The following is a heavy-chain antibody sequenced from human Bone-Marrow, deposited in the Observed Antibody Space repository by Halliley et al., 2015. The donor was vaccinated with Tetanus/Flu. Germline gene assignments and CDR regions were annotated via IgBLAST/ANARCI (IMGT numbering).Heavy chain of an antibody. CDR3: ASPPSGDYAEYFRH. D-gene: IGHD4-17*01. Sequence: TLSLTCTVSGGSISSSTYFWGWIRQPPGKGLEWIGNINYSGSTHYNPSLKSRVTISVDTSKNQFSLKLNSVTAADTAVYYCASPPSGDYAEYFRHWGQGTLVTVS. J-gene: IGHJ1*01. V-gene: IGHV4-39*01. CDR2: INYSGST. CDR1: GGSISSSTYF.